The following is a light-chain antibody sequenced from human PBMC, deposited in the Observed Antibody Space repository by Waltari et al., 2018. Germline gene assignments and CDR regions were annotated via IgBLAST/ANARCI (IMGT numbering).Light chain of an antibody. CDR3: QQYNNWPPWT. CDR2: GAS. Sequence: EIVMTQSPATLSVSPGERATLSCRASQSVSSNLAWYQQKPGQAPRLLIYGASTRATGIPARFSGSGSGTEFTLTISSMQSEDFAVYYXQQYNNWPPWTVGXGTKVEXK. J-gene: IGKJ1*01. V-gene: IGKV3-15*01. CDR1: QSVSSN.